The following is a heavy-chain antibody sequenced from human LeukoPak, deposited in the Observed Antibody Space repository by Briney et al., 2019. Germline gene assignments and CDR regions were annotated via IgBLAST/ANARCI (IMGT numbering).Heavy chain of an antibody. CDR2: IYTSGST. J-gene: IGHJ4*02. V-gene: IGHV4-4*09. D-gene: IGHD5-24*01. CDR3: ARISRDGYNPIDY. CDR1: GGSISSYY. Sequence: SETLSLTCTVSGGSISSYYWSWIRQPPGKGLEWIGYIYTSGSTNYNPSLKSRVTISVDTSKNQFSLKLSSVTAADTAVYYCARISRDGYNPIDYWGQGTLVTVSS.